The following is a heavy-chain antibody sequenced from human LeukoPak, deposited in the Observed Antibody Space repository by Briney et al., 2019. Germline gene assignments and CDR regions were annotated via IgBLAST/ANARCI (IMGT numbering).Heavy chain of an antibody. CDR1: GYTFTTYG. Sequence: ASVKVSCKASGYTFTTYGISWVRQAPGQGLEWVGWISVYNGKTNYAQKFQGRVTMTTDTSTSTAYMELRSLRSDDTAVYYCARRPRRSYYDSSGYYDYWGQGTLVTVSS. D-gene: IGHD3-22*01. CDR2: ISVYNGKT. J-gene: IGHJ4*02. V-gene: IGHV1-18*01. CDR3: ARRPRRSYYDSSGYYDY.